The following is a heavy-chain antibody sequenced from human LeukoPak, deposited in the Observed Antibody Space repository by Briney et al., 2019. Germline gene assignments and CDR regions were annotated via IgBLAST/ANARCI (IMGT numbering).Heavy chain of an antibody. V-gene: IGHV1-2*02. CDR1: GYTFTGYY. CDR2: INPNSGGT. D-gene: IGHD3-22*01. J-gene: IGHJ4*02. CDR3: AREYYYDSSGESFDY. Sequence: ASVKVSCKASGYTFTGYYMHWVRQAPGQGLEWMGWINPNSGGTNYAQKFQGRVTMTRDTSISTAYMELSRLRSDDTAVYYCAREYYYDSSGESFDYWGQGTLVTVSS.